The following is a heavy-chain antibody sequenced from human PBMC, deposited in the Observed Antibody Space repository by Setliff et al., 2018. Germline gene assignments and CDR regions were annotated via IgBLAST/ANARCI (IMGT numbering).Heavy chain of an antibody. Sequence: ASVKVSCKATGGTFRNYGISWVRQAPGQGLEWMGGTIPMFGTTNYAHKFQGRVTNITDESTSTAYMELSSLRSEDTAVYYCAREGVDPRSSTDYRYYMDVWGKGTTVTVSS. CDR2: TIPMFGTT. CDR3: AREGVDPRSSTDYRYYMDV. D-gene: IGHD2-15*01. CDR1: GGTFRNYG. V-gene: IGHV1-69*05. J-gene: IGHJ6*03.